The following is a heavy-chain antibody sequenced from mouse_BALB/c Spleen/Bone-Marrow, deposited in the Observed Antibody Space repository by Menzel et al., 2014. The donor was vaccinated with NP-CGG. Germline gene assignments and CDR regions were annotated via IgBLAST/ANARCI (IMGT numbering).Heavy chain of an antibody. CDR1: GYTFTSYW. V-gene: IGHV1-69*02. CDR2: IYPSDSYT. Sequence: QVQLQQSGAELVRPGASVKLSCKASGYTFTSYWINWVKPRPGQGLEWIGNIYPSDSYTNYNQKFKDKATLTVDKSSSTAYMQLSSPTSEDSAVYYCTRGLGAMDYWGQGTSVTVSS. D-gene: IGHD3-3*01. J-gene: IGHJ4*01. CDR3: TRGLGAMDY.